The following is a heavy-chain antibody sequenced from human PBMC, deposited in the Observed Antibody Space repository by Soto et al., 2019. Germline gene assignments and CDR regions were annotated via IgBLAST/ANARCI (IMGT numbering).Heavy chain of an antibody. CDR1: GGSISSGQYY. J-gene: IGHJ5*01. Sequence: PSETLSLTCTVSGGSISSGQYYWSWIRQSPGKGLEWIGYIYYTGTTNYNPSLKSRVTISFDASNNQFSLKLRSVTAADTALYYCAREMTFGGWFDSWGQGTLVTVSS. V-gene: IGHV4-61*01. CDR3: AREMTFGGWFDS. D-gene: IGHD3-16*01. CDR2: IYYTGTT.